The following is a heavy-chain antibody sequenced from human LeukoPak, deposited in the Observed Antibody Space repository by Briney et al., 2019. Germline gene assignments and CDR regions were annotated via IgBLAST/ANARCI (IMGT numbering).Heavy chain of an antibody. Sequence: GGSLRLSCAASGFTFTTYGMHWVRQAPGTGLEWVALIWYDGSGEYYAESVKGRFTISRDNSKNTVYLQMNSLRAEDTAVYYCARDRLSSSQNNYFDYWGQGTLVTVSS. CDR2: IWYDGSGE. CDR3: ARDRLSSSQNNYFDY. J-gene: IGHJ4*02. D-gene: IGHD6-13*01. CDR1: GFTFTTYG. V-gene: IGHV3-33*01.